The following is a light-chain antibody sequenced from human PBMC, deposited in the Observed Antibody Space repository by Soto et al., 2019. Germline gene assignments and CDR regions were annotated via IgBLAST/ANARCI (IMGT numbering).Light chain of an antibody. J-gene: IGKJ4*02. CDR1: QSLLYTSNNKNY. CDR2: WAS. CDR3: QQYYRSPMT. Sequence: DTVMTQSPDSLAVSLGARATISCKSSQSLLYTSNNKNYLAWYQQKPGQPPKLLIYWASTRQSGVPDRFSGSGSGTDFTLTINGLQTDDVAVYFCQQYYRSPMTFGRGTKVEIK. V-gene: IGKV4-1*01.